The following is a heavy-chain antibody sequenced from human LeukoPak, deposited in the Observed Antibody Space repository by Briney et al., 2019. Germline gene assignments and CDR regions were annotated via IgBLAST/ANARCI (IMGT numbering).Heavy chain of an antibody. D-gene: IGHD6-13*01. Sequence: GGSLRLSCAASGFTFSSYSMNWVRQAPGKGLEWVSSISSSSSYIYYADSVKGRFTISRDNAKNSLYLQMNSLRAEDTAVYYCARGAGSSSWYSNTNWFDPWGQGTLVTVSS. J-gene: IGHJ5*02. CDR3: ARGAGSSSWYSNTNWFDP. V-gene: IGHV3-21*01. CDR1: GFTFSSYS. CDR2: ISSSSSYI.